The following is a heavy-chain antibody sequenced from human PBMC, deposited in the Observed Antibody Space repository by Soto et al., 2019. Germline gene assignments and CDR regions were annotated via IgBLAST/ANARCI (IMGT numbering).Heavy chain of an antibody. D-gene: IGHD6-19*01. J-gene: IGHJ4*02. CDR2: IWYDGSNK. CDR1: GFTFSSYG. Sequence: PGGSLRLSCAASGFTFSSYGMHWVRQAPGKGLEWVAVIWYDGSNKYYADSVKGRFAISRDNSKNTLYLQMNSLRAEDTAVYYCARDRTPGWFLDYWGQGTLVTVSS. V-gene: IGHV3-33*01. CDR3: ARDRTPGWFLDY.